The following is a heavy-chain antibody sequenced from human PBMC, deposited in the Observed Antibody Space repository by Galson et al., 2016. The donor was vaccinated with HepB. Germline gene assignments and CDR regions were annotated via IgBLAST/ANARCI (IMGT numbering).Heavy chain of an antibody. Sequence: SETLSLTCTVSGGSIRSSSYYWGWIRQPPGKGLEWIASSYYSGSTYYNPSLQSRLTLSIDTSKSQFSLKLSSVTAADTAVYYCARLRYNWKDGDFRDSWGQGTLVIVSS. CDR2: SYYSGST. J-gene: IGHJ4*02. V-gene: IGHV4-39*01. CDR3: ARLRYNWKDGDFRDS. D-gene: IGHD1-20*01. CDR1: GGSIRSSSYY.